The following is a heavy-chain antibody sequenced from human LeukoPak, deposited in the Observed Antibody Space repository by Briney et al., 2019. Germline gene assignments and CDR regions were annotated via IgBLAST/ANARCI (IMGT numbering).Heavy chain of an antibody. V-gene: IGHV4-59*01. Sequence: SETLSLTCTVSGGSISRYYWGWIRQPPGKGLEWIGYIYYSGSTNYNPSLKSRVTISVDTSKNQFSLKLSSVTAADTAVYYCARDGPAYYYDSSVPFDIWGQGTMVTVSS. CDR1: GGSISRYY. D-gene: IGHD3-22*01. J-gene: IGHJ3*02. CDR2: IYYSGST. CDR3: ARDGPAYYYDSSVPFDI.